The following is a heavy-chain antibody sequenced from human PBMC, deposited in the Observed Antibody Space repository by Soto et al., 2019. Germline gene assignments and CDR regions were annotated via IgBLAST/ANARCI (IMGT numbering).Heavy chain of an antibody. CDR1: GVSISSYY. J-gene: IGHJ4*02. V-gene: IGHV4-59*08. CDR2: IYYSGST. Sequence: SETLSLTWTVSGVSISSYYWIWLRKPPGKGLEWIGYIYYSGSTNYNPSLKSRVTISVDTSKNQFSLKLSSVTAADTAVYYCARHLYSGSYYGIDYWGQGTLVTVSS. D-gene: IGHD1-26*01. CDR3: ARHLYSGSYYGIDY.